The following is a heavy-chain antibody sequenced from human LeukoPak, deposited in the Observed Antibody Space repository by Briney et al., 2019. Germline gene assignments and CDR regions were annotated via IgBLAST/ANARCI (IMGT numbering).Heavy chain of an antibody. D-gene: IGHD2-15*01. CDR3: ARGAHCSGGSCYRLGGY. CDR1: GFTVSSNY. Sequence: GGSLRLSCAASGFTVSSNYMSWVRQAPGKGLEWVSIIYSGGNTYYADSVKGRFTISRDNSKNTLYLQMNSLRAEDTAVYYCARGAHCSGGSCYRLGGYWGQGTLVTVSS. CDR2: IYSGGNT. V-gene: IGHV3-53*05. J-gene: IGHJ4*02.